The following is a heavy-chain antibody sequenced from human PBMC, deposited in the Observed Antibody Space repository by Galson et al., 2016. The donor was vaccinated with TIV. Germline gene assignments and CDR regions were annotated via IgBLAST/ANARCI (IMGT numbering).Heavy chain of an antibody. D-gene: IGHD2-21*02. CDR1: GVTFSYFA. V-gene: IGHV1-69*13. J-gene: IGHJ6*02. CDR2: IVPMFGTT. Sequence: SVKVFCKASGVTFSYFAFSWVRQAPGQGLEWMGGIVPMFGTTNYAQKFQGRVTISADESTTTAYMELSSLRSEDTAVYFCAASLHNLRGDPNYYYIVAVWGQGTKVAVSS. CDR3: AASLHNLRGDPNYYYIVAV.